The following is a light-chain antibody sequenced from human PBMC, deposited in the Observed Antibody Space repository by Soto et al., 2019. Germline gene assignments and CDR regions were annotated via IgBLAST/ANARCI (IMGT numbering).Light chain of an antibody. CDR3: QQYGSSQFT. V-gene: IGKV3-20*01. Sequence: EIVLMQSPGTLSLTPGEGATLSCRASQSVNSNYLAWYQQKPGQAPTVLIFDTSRRATGVPDRFSGNGSGTDFTLTISRLDPDDFAVYYCQQYGSSQFTFGPGTKVNIK. J-gene: IGKJ3*01. CDR2: DTS. CDR1: QSVNSNY.